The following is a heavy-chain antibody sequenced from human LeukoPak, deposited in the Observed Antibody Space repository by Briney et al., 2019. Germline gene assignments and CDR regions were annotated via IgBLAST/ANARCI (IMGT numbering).Heavy chain of an antibody. Sequence: GGSLRLSCAGSGFTFTNYWMTWVRQAPGKGLECVANMKQDGIEKYYVDSVKGRFTISRDNAKNSLYLQMNSLRAEDTAVYYCARSRNYYYGMDVWGQGTTVTVSS. V-gene: IGHV3-7*01. J-gene: IGHJ6*02. CDR3: ARSRNYYYGMDV. CDR1: GFTFTNYW. CDR2: MKQDGIEK.